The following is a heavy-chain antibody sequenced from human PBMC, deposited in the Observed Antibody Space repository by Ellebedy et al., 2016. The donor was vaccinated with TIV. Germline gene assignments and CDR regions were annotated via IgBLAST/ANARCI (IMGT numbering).Heavy chain of an antibody. Sequence: GESLKISCAASGLTFSSHAMSWVRQAPGKGLEWVSTISESETTYYADSVKGRFTISRDNAKNTLYLQMNSLRAEDTAVYYCASELRLGYWGQGTLVTVSS. CDR2: ISESETT. D-gene: IGHD5-12*01. CDR3: ASELRLGY. V-gene: IGHV3-23*01. J-gene: IGHJ4*02. CDR1: GLTFSSHA.